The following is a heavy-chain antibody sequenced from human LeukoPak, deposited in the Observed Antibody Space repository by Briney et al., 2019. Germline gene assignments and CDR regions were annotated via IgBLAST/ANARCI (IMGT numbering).Heavy chain of an antibody. CDR1: GYSFTSYW. J-gene: IGHJ4*02. Sequence: GESLKISCKGSGYSFTSYWIGWVRQMPGKGLEWMGIIYPGDSDTRYSPSFQGQVTISADKSISTAYLQWSSLKASDTAMYYCARPYCSGGSCYNYFDYWGQGTLVTVSS. CDR3: ARPYCSGGSCYNYFDY. D-gene: IGHD2-15*01. V-gene: IGHV5-51*01. CDR2: IYPGDSDT.